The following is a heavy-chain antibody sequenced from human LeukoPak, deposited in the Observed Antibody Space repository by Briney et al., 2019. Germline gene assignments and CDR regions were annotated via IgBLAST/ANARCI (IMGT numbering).Heavy chain of an antibody. CDR3: ASLYGDYSFDP. J-gene: IGHJ5*02. CDR2: IIPIFGTA. CDR1: GGTFSSYA. D-gene: IGHD4-17*01. V-gene: IGHV1-69*05. Sequence: SVKVSCKXSGGTFSSYAISWVRQAPGQGLEWMGRIIPIFGTANYAQKFQGRVTITTDESTSTAYMELSSLRSEDTAVYYCASLYGDYSFDPWGQGTLVTVSS.